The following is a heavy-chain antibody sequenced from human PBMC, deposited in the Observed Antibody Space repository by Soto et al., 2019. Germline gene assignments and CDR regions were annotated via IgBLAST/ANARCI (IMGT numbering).Heavy chain of an antibody. CDR3: ARDLYYDSSGYPRRWLSLYGMDV. CDR1: GFTFSSYA. D-gene: IGHD3-22*01. Sequence: GGSLRLSCAASGFTFSSYAMHWVRQAPGEGLEWVAVISHDGSNKYYADSVKGRFTISRDNSKNTLYLQMNSLRAEDTAVYYCARDLYYDSSGYPRRWLSLYGMDVWGQGTTVTVSS. J-gene: IGHJ6*02. CDR2: ISHDGSNK. V-gene: IGHV3-30-3*01.